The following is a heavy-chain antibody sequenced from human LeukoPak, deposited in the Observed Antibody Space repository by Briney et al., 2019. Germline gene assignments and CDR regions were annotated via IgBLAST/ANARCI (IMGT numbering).Heavy chain of an antibody. J-gene: IGHJ6*03. D-gene: IGHD3-10*01. Sequence: PSETLSLTCTVSGYSISSGYYWGWIRQPPGKGLEWIGSIYHSGSTYYNPSLKSRVTISVDTSKNQFSLKLSSVTAADTAVYYCARGRTMVRGVIIGRYYYYYMDVWGKGTTVTISS. CDR2: IYHSGST. CDR1: GYSISSGYY. CDR3: ARGRTMVRGVIIGRYYYYYMDV. V-gene: IGHV4-38-2*02.